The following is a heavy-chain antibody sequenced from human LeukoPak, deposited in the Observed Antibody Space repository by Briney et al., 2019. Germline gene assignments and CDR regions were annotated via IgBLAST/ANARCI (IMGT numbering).Heavy chain of an antibody. D-gene: IGHD2-21*02. CDR3: ARHPAYCGGDCLQYYFDY. CDR2: IYPGDSHT. V-gene: IGHV5-51*01. CDR1: GSSFTSYW. J-gene: IGHJ4*02. Sequence: GESLKISCKGSGSSFTSYWIAWVRQMPGKGLQWMGIIYPGDSHTRYSPSFQGQATISADKSISTAYLQWSSLKASDTAMYYCARHPAYCGGDCLQYYFDYWGQGTLVTVSS.